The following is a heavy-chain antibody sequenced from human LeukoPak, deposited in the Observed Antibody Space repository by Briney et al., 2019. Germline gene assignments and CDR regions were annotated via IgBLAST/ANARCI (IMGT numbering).Heavy chain of an antibody. J-gene: IGHJ4*02. V-gene: IGHV1-69*05. CDR3: ASYYYGSSGYYVDY. D-gene: IGHD3-22*01. Sequence: SVKVSXKASGGTFSSYAISWVRQAPGQGLEWMGGIIPIFGTANYAQKFQGRVTITTDESTSTAYMELSSLRSEDTAVYYCASYYYGSSGYYVDYWGQGTLVTVSS. CDR2: IIPIFGTA. CDR1: GGTFSSYA.